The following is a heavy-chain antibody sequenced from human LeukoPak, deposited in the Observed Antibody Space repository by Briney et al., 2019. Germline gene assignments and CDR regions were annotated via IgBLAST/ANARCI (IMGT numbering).Heavy chain of an antibody. D-gene: IGHD3-3*01. V-gene: IGHV1-69*13. CDR2: IIPIFGTA. CDR3: ARQLWSGYYFDY. CDR1: GGTFSSYA. Sequence: SVKVSCKASGGTFSSYAISWVRQAPGQGLERMGGIIPIFGTANYAQKFQGRVTITADESTSTAYMELSSLRSEDTAVYYCARQLWSGYYFDYWGQGTLVTVSS. J-gene: IGHJ4*02.